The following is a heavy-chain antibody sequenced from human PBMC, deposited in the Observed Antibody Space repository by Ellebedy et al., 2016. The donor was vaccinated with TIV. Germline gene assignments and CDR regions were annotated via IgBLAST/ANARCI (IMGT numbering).Heavy chain of an antibody. CDR2: ISSNHLYK. Sequence: PGGSLRLSCVVSGLTFSNAWMNWVRQAPGRGLEWVSSISSNHLYKTYSDSVKGRFTISRDNARGSLSLQMDSLRAEDTAVYYCATGRGEGGLPSFFDLWGQGTLVSVSP. CDR3: ATGRGEGGLPSFFDL. CDR1: GLTFSNAW. J-gene: IGHJ4*02. V-gene: IGHV3-21*01. D-gene: IGHD3-10*01.